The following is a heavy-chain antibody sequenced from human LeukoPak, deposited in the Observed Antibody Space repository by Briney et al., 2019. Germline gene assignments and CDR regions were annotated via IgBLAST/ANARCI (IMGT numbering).Heavy chain of an antibody. CDR3: ATPYGSGNKRDFDY. J-gene: IGHJ4*02. CDR2: ISYDGSNK. V-gene: IGHV3-30*03. D-gene: IGHD3-10*01. Sequence: GGSLRLSCAASGFTFSSYGMHWVRQAPGKGLEWVAVISYDGSNKYYADSVRGRFTISRDNSKNTLYLQMNSLRAEDTAVYYCATPYGSGNKRDFDYWGQGTLVTVSS. CDR1: GFTFSSYG.